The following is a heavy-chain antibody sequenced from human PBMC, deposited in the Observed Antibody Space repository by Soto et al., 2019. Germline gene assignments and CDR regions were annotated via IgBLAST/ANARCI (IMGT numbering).Heavy chain of an antibody. V-gene: IGHV3-30*18. CDR3: VKDPYRDYGDYDWFDP. CDR1: GFTFSSYG. D-gene: IGHD4-17*01. CDR2: ISYDGSKK. Sequence: GGSLRLSCAASGFTFSSYGMPWVRQAPGKGLEWVAVISYDGSKKYYADSVKGRLTISRDKSKNTLYLQMSSLRAEDTAVYYCVKDPYRDYGDYDWFDPWGQGTLVTFSS. J-gene: IGHJ5*02.